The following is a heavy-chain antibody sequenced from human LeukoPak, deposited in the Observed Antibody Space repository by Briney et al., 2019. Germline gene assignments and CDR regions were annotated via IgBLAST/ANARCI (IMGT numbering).Heavy chain of an antibody. CDR3: AREGSGYSYGDDAFDI. V-gene: IGHV1-2*02. D-gene: IGHD5-18*01. CDR2: INPNSGDT. Sequence: GASVKVSCKASGYIFTGYYMHWVRQAPGQGLEWMGWINPNSGDTNYAQKFQGRVTITADKSTSTAYMELSSLRSEDTAVYYCAREGSGYSYGDDAFDIWGQGTMVTVSS. J-gene: IGHJ3*02. CDR1: GYIFTGYY.